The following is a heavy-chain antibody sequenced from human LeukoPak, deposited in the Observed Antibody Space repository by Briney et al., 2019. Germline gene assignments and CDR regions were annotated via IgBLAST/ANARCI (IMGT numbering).Heavy chain of an antibody. CDR3: ARCGGGNPRWFDP. Sequence: PGGSLRLSCAASGFTFSGYSMNWARQAPGKGLEWVSSITSSSSYIYYSDSVKGRFTISRDNAKNSMYLQMNSLRAEDTAVYYCARCGGGNPRWFDPWGQGTLVTVSS. CDR1: GFTFSGYS. J-gene: IGHJ5*02. D-gene: IGHD4-23*01. V-gene: IGHV3-21*01. CDR2: ITSSSSYI.